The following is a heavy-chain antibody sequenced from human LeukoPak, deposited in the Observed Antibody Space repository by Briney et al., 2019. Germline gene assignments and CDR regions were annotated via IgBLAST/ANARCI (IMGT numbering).Heavy chain of an antibody. D-gene: IGHD1-7*01. CDR2: TFYRSKWNF. CDR3: ARANGEEELPLDY. Sequence: SQTLSLTCAISGDSVSSNSAAWNWIRQSPSRGLEWLGRTFYRSKWNFDYVVSLKGRITIYPDTSKNQFSLQLSSVTPEDTAVYYCARANGEEELPLDYWGQGTLVTVSS. CDR1: GDSVSSNSAA. J-gene: IGHJ4*02. V-gene: IGHV6-1*01.